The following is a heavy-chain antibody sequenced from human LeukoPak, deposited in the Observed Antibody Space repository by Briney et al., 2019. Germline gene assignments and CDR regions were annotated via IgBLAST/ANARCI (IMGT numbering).Heavy chain of an antibody. CDR3: ARSFSGTVNFRY. V-gene: IGHV4-34*01. Sequence: SETRSLTCAVYGGSFSGYYWSWIRQPPGKGLDWIGEINHSGSTNYNPSLKSRVAISVDTSKNQFSLKLSSVTAADTAVYYCARSFSGTVNFRYWGQGTLVTVPS. CDR2: INHSGST. D-gene: IGHD4-17*01. CDR1: GGSFSGYY. J-gene: IGHJ4*02.